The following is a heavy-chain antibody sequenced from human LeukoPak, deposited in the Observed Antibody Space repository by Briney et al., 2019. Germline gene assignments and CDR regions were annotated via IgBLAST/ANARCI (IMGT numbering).Heavy chain of an antibody. Sequence: SETLSLTCTVSVDSFSISSYSWSWIRQPPGKGLEWIGSISLSGNTYYTPALNGRLPISVDPSKRHFSLSLPSGTAADCAVYYYARENQKENWNDVGHHDYWGQGTLVAVSS. CDR1: VDSFSISSYS. V-gene: IGHV4-39*07. CDR2: ISLSGNT. CDR3: ARENQKENWNDVGHHDY. D-gene: IGHD1-1*01. J-gene: IGHJ4*02.